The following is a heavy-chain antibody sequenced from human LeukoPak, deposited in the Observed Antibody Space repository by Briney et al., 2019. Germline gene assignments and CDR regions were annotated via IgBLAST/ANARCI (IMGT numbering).Heavy chain of an antibody. CDR1: GYTLTELS. V-gene: IGHV1-46*01. J-gene: IGHJ4*02. Sequence: ASVKVSCKVSGYTLTELSMHWVRQAPGQGLEWMGIINPSGGSTSYAQKFQGRVTMTRDTSTSTVYMELSSLRSEDTAVYYCARDRVKSDTAMVTASFDYWGQGTLVTVSS. D-gene: IGHD5-18*01. CDR2: INPSGGST. CDR3: ARDRVKSDTAMVTASFDY.